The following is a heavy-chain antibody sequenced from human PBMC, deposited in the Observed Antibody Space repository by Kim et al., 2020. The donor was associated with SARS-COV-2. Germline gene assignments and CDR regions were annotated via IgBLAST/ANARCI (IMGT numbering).Heavy chain of an antibody. CDR2: INQDGSDK. Sequence: GGSLRLSCAASGFTFSNYWMHWVRQAPGKGLEWVANINQDGSDKYYVHSVKGRFTISRDNAKFAVYLQMNSLRVEDSGVYYCVRAIALETSTWGQGTLVT. J-gene: IGHJ5*02. V-gene: IGHV3-7*03. CDR1: GFTFSNYW. D-gene: IGHD2-2*01. CDR3: VRAIALETST.